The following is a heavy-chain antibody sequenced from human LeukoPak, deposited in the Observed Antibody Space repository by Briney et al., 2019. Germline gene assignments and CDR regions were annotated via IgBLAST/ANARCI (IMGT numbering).Heavy chain of an antibody. CDR2: IKSEAYGGTT. Sequence: PGGSLLLSCDASGFTFSKAWMSWVRPAPGRGLEWVGRIKSEAYGGTTDYAAPVSGRFTISRDDSRNTLYLQMNGLKAEDTAVYYCTTDYYDSVGYSSYYWGQGTLVTVSS. CDR1: GFTFSKAW. CDR3: TTDYYDSVGYSSYY. D-gene: IGHD3-22*01. J-gene: IGHJ4*02. V-gene: IGHV3-15*01.